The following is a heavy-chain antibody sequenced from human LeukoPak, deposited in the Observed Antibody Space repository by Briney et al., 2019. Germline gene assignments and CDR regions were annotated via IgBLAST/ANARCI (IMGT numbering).Heavy chain of an antibody. J-gene: IGHJ6*02. CDR2: IYSGGST. CDR1: GFTVSSNY. D-gene: IGHD2-15*01. CDR3: ARGYCSGGSCYWPYYDGMDV. V-gene: IGHV3-66*01. Sequence: PGGSLKLSCAASGFTVSSNYMNWVRQAPGKGLEWVSVIYSGGSTYYADSVKGRFTISRDNSKNTLYLQMNSLRAEDTAVYYCARGYCSGGSCYWPYYDGMDVWGQGTTVTVSS.